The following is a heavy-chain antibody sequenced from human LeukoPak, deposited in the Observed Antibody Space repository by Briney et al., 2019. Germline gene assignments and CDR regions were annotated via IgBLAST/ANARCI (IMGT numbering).Heavy chain of an antibody. CDR1: GGSISSYY. D-gene: IGHD1-26*01. J-gene: IGHJ6*03. V-gene: IGHV4-4*07. Sequence: PSETLSLTCTVSGGSISSYYWSWIRQPAGKGLEWIGRIYTSGSTNYNPSLKSRVTISVDTSKNQFSLKLSSVTAADTAVYYCARDVGPHGSYSYYYYYMDVWGKGTTVTVSS. CDR3: ARDVGPHGSYSYYYYYMDV. CDR2: IYTSGST.